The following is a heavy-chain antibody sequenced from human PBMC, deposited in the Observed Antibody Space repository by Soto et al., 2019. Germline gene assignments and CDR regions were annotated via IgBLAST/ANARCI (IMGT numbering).Heavy chain of an antibody. V-gene: IGHV4-39*01. J-gene: IGHJ4*02. CDR2: IYYSGTT. CDR3: ARHFSVDYFDY. Sequence: SETLSLTCTVSGDSITSNSYFWAWIRQPPGKGLEWIGSIYYSGTTYKKPSLKSRVTISVDRSKNQFSLKLSSVTAADTAVYYCARHFSVDYFDYWGQGPLVTVS. CDR1: GDSITSNSYF.